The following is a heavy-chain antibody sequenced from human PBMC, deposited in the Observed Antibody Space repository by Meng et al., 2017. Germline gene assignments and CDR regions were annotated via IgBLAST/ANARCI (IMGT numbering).Heavy chain of an antibody. V-gene: IGHV4-39*07. CDR1: AGSISSGSYY. J-gene: IGHJ4*02. CDR2: IYYSGST. Sequence: QVCLSEAGPGLVKPSEILSLPAPVSAGSISSGSYYWGWSRQPPGKGLEWIESIYYSGSTYYTPSLKSRVTISVDTSKNQFSLKLRSVTAADTAVYYCVGGYYGSGSYHEIFDYWGQGTLVTVSS. CDR3: VGGYYGSGSYHEIFDY. D-gene: IGHD3-10*01.